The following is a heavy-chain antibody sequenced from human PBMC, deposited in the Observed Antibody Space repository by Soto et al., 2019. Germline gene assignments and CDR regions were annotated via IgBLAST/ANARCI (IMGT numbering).Heavy chain of an antibody. CDR1: GGSISSYY. Sequence: SETLSLTCTVSGGSISSYYWSWIRQPPGKGLEWIGYIYYSGSTNYNPSLKSRVTISVDTSKNQFSLKLSSVTAADTAVYYCARQDCYPWGSYYYYYMDVWGKGTTVTVSS. CDR3: ARQDCYPWGSYYYYYMDV. V-gene: IGHV4-59*08. D-gene: IGHD2-21*02. CDR2: IYYSGST. J-gene: IGHJ6*03.